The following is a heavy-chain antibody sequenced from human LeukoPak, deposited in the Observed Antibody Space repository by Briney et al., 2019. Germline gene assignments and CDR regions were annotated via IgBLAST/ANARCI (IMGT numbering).Heavy chain of an antibody. CDR3: ARECLAGGGCCTDY. D-gene: IGHD2-15*01. CDR2: INPNSGGT. V-gene: IGHV1-2*02. J-gene: IGHJ4*02. Sequence: ASVKVSCKASGYTFTGYYMHWVRQAPGQGLEWMGWINPNSGGTNYAQKFQGRVTMTRDTSISTAYMELSRLRSDDTAVYYCARECLAGGGCCTDYWGQGTLVTVSS. CDR1: GYTFTGYY.